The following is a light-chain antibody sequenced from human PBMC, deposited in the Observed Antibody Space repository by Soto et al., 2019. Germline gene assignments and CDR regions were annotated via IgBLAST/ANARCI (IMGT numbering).Light chain of an antibody. CDR2: DAS. Sequence: DIQMTQSPSSLSASVGDRVTITCQASQDISNYLNWYQQKPGKAPKLLIYDASNLETGVPSRFXXSGSGTDFTFTISSLQAEDIATYYCQQYDNLPPARTFGGGTKVEIK. J-gene: IGKJ4*01. CDR1: QDISNY. CDR3: QQYDNLPPART. V-gene: IGKV1-33*01.